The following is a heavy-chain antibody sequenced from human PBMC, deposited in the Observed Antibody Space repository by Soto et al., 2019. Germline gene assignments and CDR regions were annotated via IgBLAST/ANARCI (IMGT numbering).Heavy chain of an antibody. CDR3: ARTITMVRGVIINDYYYGMDV. J-gene: IGHJ6*02. D-gene: IGHD3-10*01. Sequence: ISSSSYYWGWIRQPPGKGLEWIGSIYYSGSTYYNPSLKSRVTISVDTSKNQFSLKLSSVTAADTAVYYCARTITMVRGVIINDYYYGMDVWGQGTTVTVSS. V-gene: IGHV4-39*01. CDR1: ISSSSYY. CDR2: IYYSGST.